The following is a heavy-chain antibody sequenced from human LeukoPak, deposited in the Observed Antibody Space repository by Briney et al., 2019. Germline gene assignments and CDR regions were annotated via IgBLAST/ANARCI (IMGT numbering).Heavy chain of an antibody. CDR1: GFTFSTYS. CDR3: ARGPSSQFRTDY. D-gene: IGHD2-2*01. J-gene: IGHJ4*02. V-gene: IGHV3-48*01. CDR2: IGHSSSPI. Sequence: PGGSLRLSCAASGFTFSTYSMNWVRQAPGKGLEWVSYIGHSSSPIYYADSVKGRFTISRDNAKNSLYLQMNGLRAEDTAVYYCARGPSSQFRTDYWGQGTLVTVSS.